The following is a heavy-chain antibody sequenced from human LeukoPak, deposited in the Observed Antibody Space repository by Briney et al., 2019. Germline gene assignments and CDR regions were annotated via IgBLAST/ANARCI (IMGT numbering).Heavy chain of an antibody. CDR1: GFTFDDYG. J-gene: IGHJ4*02. CDR2: INWNGGST. V-gene: IGHV3-20*04. Sequence: GGSLRLSCAASGFTFDDYGMSWVRQAPGKGLEWVSGINWNGGSTGYADSVKGRFTISRDNAKNSLYLQMNSLRAEDMALYYCAANIAAAGLDYWGQGTLATVSS. D-gene: IGHD6-13*01. CDR3: AANIAAAGLDY.